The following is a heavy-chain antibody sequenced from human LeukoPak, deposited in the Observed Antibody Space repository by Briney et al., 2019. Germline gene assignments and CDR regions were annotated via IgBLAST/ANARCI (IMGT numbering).Heavy chain of an antibody. Sequence: PGGSLRLSCAASGFTFSTYSMTWVRQAPGKGLEWVSSIYNSGARTFYAYSVKGRFTVSRDNSKNTLYLQMNSLRAEDTAVYYCARGYVNYYYGMDVWGKGTTVTVSS. V-gene: IGHV3-23*01. J-gene: IGHJ6*04. CDR3: ARGYVNYYYGMDV. CDR2: IYNSGART. CDR1: GFTFSTYS. D-gene: IGHD5-12*01.